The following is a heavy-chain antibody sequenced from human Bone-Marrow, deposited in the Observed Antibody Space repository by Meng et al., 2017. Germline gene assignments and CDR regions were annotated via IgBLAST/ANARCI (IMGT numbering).Heavy chain of an antibody. J-gene: IGHJ4*02. V-gene: IGHV4-39*07. CDR2: IYYSGST. Sequence: ESLKISCTVSGGSISSSSYYWGWIRQPPGKGLEWIGSIYYSGSTYYNPSLKSRVTISVDTSKNQFSLKLSSVTAAGTAVYYCARNKPPITMVRGVIGGFDYWGQGKLVTVSS. CDR3: ARNKPPITMVRGVIGGFDY. CDR1: GGSISSSSYY. D-gene: IGHD3-10*01.